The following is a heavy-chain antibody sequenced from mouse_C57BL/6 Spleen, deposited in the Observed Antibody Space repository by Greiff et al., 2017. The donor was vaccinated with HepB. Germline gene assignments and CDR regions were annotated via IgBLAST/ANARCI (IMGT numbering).Heavy chain of an antibody. Sequence: VQLQQPGAELVRPGTSVKLSCKASGYTFTSYWMHWVKQRPGQGLEWIGVIDPSDSYTNYNQKFKGKATLTVDTSSSTAYMQLSSLTSEDSAVYYCARSYYYGSSWYFDVWGTGTTVTVSS. D-gene: IGHD1-1*01. J-gene: IGHJ1*03. CDR2: IDPSDSYT. V-gene: IGHV1-59*01. CDR3: ARSYYYGSSWYFDV. CDR1: GYTFTSYW.